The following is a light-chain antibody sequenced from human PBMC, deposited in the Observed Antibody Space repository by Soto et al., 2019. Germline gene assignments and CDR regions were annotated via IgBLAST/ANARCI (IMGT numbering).Light chain of an antibody. CDR2: EGS. CDR3: CSYAGSRTFV. J-gene: IGLJ3*02. V-gene: IGLV2-23*01. Sequence: QSDLTQPASVSGSPEQSITISCTGTSSDVGAYNLVSWYQQHPGKAPRLIIYEGSKRPSGISHRFSGSKSDNTASLTISGLRAEDEAHYHCCSYAGSRTFVFGGGTQLTVL. CDR1: SSDVGAYNL.